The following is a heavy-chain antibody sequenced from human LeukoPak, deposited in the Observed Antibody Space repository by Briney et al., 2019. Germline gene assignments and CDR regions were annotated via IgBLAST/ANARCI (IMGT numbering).Heavy chain of an antibody. CDR2: IYYSGST. CDR1: GGSISSHY. Sequence: SETLSLTCTVSGGSISSHYWSWIRQPPGKGLEWIGYIYYSGSTNYNPSLKSRVTISVDTSKNQFSLKLSSVTAADTAVCYCARGYSGYDAFDIWGQGTMVTVSS. CDR3: ARGYSGYDAFDI. V-gene: IGHV4-59*11. D-gene: IGHD5-12*01. J-gene: IGHJ3*02.